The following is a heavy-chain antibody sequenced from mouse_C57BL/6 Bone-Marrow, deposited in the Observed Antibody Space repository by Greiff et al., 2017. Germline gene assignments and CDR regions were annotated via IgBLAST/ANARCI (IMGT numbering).Heavy chain of an antibody. D-gene: IGHD1-1*01. CDR2: IIPYNGDT. Sequence: VQLKESGPELVKPGDSVKISCKASGYSFTGYFMNWVMQSHGKSLEWIGRIIPYNGDTFYNQKFKGKATLTVDNSSSTAHMGLRSLTSVDSAVYYCARPLLFYGSSGYAMDYGGQGTSVTVSS. V-gene: IGHV1-20*01. CDR1: GYSFTGYF. CDR3: ARPLLFYGSSGYAMDY. J-gene: IGHJ4*01.